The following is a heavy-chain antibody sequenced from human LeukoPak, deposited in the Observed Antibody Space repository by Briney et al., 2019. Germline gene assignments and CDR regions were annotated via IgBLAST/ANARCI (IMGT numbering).Heavy chain of an antibody. J-gene: IGHJ4*02. CDR2: ISSNGGST. D-gene: IGHD6-19*01. Sequence: PGGSLRLSCAASGFTFDDYAMHWVRQAPGKGLEYVSAISSNGGSTYYANSVKGRFTISRDNSKNTLYLQMGSLRAEDMAVYYCARVFGSGWYDYWGQGTLVTVSS. CDR3: ARVFGSGWYDY. CDR1: GFTFDDYA. V-gene: IGHV3-64*01.